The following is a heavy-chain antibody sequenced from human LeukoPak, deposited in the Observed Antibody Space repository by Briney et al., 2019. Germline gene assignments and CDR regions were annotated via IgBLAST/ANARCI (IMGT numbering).Heavy chain of an antibody. V-gene: IGHV3-49*03. CDR3: SRVQLIVVVTAIPYYFDY. Sequence: GGSLRLSCTTSGFTFGNYAMSWFRQAPGKGLEWVGIITIKAYGGTTEYAASVKGRFTISRDDSKSIAYLQMNSLKTEDTAVYYCSRVQLIVVVTAIPYYFDYWGQGTLVTVSS. CDR1: GFTFGNYA. D-gene: IGHD2-21*02. J-gene: IGHJ4*02. CDR2: ITIKAYGGTT.